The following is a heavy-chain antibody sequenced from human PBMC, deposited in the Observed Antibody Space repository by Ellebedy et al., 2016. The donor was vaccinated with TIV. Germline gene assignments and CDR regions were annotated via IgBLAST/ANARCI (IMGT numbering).Heavy chain of an antibody. CDR1: GFTFSSYV. D-gene: IGHD6-19*01. CDR3: AKWGIEMAGGKDC. Sequence: PGGSLRLSCAASGFTFSSYVMHWVRQAPGKGLEWVALISYDGSNKYYADSVKGRFTISRDNSKNTLYLQMNSLRAEDTAVYYCAKWGIEMAGGKDCWGQGTLVIVSS. J-gene: IGHJ4*02. CDR2: ISYDGSNK. V-gene: IGHV3-30*18.